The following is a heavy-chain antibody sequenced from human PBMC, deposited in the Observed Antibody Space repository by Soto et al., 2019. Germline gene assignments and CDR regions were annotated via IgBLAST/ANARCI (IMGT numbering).Heavy chain of an antibody. D-gene: IGHD6-19*01. J-gene: IGHJ4*02. Sequence: QLQLQESGPGLVKPSETLSLTCTVSGGSISSSSYYWGWIRQPPGKGLEWIGSIYYSGSTYYNPSLKSRVTISVDTSKNQFSLKLSSVTAADTAVYYCARESFGGQWLVHAGFGYWGQGTLVTVSS. CDR1: GGSISSSSYY. CDR2: IYYSGST. V-gene: IGHV4-39*02. CDR3: ARESFGGQWLVHAGFGY.